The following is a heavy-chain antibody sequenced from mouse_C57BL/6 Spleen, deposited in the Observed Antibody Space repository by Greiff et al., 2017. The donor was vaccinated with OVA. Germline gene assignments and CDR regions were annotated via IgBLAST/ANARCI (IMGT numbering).Heavy chain of an antibody. Sequence: QVQLQQSGAELVRPGTSVKVSCKASGYAFTNHLIEWVKQRPGQGLEWIGVINPGSGGTNYNEKFKGKATLTADKSSSTAYMQLSSLTSEDSAVYFCARRRGNYYAMDYWGQGTSVTVSS. CDR3: ARRRGNYYAMDY. D-gene: IGHD2-14*01. CDR2: INPGSGGT. CDR1: GYAFTNHL. J-gene: IGHJ4*01. V-gene: IGHV1-54*01.